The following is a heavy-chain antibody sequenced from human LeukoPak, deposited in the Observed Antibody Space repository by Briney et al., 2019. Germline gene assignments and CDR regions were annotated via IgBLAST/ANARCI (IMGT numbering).Heavy chain of an antibody. D-gene: IGHD6-13*01. J-gene: IGHJ4*02. CDR2: MYNSGST. Sequence: PSETLSLTCIVSGGSISSYNWNWIRQPPGKGLEWIGYMYNSGSTNYNPSLKSRVTISVDTSKNQFSLKLSSVTAADTAVYYCARGPLYSSSWYDYWGQGTLVTVSS. V-gene: IGHV4-59*01. CDR1: GGSISSYN. CDR3: ARGPLYSSSWYDY.